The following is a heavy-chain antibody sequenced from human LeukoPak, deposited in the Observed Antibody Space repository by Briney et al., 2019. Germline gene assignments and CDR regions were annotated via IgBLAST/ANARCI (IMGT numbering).Heavy chain of an antibody. CDR2: LIPTFGTA. CDR3: ARTFGTGTSPSYSYFYGMDV. J-gene: IGHJ6*02. Sequence: SVKVSCKASGGTFSDYAISWVRQAPGQGPEWMGGLIPTFGTADYAQKFQGRITIRADESTTTAYMELSSLRYEDTAVYYCARTFGTGTSPSYSYFYGMDVWGQGTTVSVSS. D-gene: IGHD1-7*01. CDR1: GGTFSDYA. V-gene: IGHV1-69*13.